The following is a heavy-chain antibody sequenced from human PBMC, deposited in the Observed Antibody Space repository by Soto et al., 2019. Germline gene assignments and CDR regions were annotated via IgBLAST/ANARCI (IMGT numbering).Heavy chain of an antibody. J-gene: IGHJ4*02. CDR1: GFTFNSYG. CDR2: IWYDGSNK. D-gene: IGHD3-10*01. CDR3: SRDQSGAGSYLDY. Sequence: QVQLVESGGGVVQPGRSLRLSCAASGFTFNSYGMHWVRQAPGKGLEWVAVIWYDGSNKYYADSVKGRFTISRDNSKNTLYLQMNSLRAEDTAVDYCSRDQSGAGSYLDYWGQGTLVTVSS. V-gene: IGHV3-33*01.